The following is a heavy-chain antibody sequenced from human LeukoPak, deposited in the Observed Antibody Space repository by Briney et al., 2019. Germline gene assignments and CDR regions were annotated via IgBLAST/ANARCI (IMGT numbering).Heavy chain of an antibody. J-gene: IGHJ4*02. V-gene: IGHV4-4*09. Sequence: ETLSLTCTVSGGFSSFYYWTWVRQPPGKGLEWIGNIHTSGSTDYSPSLKSRVTMSIDTSKNQFSLRLSSVTAADTAVYYCARPGQSSWWVYFNYWGQGTLVTVSS. D-gene: IGHD2-15*01. CDR3: ARPGQSSWWVYFNY. CDR2: IHTSGST. CDR1: GGFSSFYY.